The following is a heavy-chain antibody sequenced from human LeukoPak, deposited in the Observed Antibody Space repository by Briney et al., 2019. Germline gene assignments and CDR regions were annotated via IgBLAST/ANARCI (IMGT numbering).Heavy chain of an antibody. V-gene: IGHV4-59*01. J-gene: IGHJ3*02. CDR3: ARWPGDITRAFDI. CDR1: GGSISTYY. CDR2: IDYSGRT. D-gene: IGHD1-14*01. Sequence: SETLSLTCTVSGGSISTYYWSWIRQPPGKGLEWIAYIDYSGRTNYNPSLKTRVTISIDTSRTQFSPKLSSVTAADTAVYYCARWPGDITRAFDIWGQGTMVTVSS.